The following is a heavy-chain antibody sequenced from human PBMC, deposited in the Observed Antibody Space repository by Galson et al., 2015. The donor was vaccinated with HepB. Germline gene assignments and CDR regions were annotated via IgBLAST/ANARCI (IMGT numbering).Heavy chain of an antibody. CDR3: ARRGYGDYSPFDY. CDR1: GFTFSSYA. Sequence: SLRLSCAASGFTFSSYAMHWVRQAPGKGLEWVSIIYSGGNTYHADSVKGRFTTSRDNSNNIVYLQMNRLRAEDTAVYYCARRGYGDYSPFDYWGQGTLVTVSS. CDR2: IYSGGNT. V-gene: IGHV3-53*01. J-gene: IGHJ4*02. D-gene: IGHD4-17*01.